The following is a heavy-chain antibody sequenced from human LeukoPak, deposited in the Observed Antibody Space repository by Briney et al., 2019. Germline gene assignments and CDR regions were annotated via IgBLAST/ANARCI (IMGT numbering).Heavy chain of an antibody. CDR3: ASYDWSYGASY. CDR1: GYTFTTFF. CDR2: INPSGGTT. J-gene: IGHJ4*02. Sequence: ASVKVSCKASGYTFTTFFMHWVRQAPGQGLEWMGIINPSGGTTTYAQKFQGRVSLTRDMSTSTVYMELSSLTSEDTAVYYCASYDWSYGASYWGQGTLVTVSS. V-gene: IGHV1-46*01. D-gene: IGHD5-12*01.